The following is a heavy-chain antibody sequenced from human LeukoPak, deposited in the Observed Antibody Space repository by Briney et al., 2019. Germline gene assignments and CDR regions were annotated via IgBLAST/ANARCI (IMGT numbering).Heavy chain of an antibody. CDR3: ARDSSIVGATGAGDY. Sequence: GGSLRLSCAASGFTFSSYWLSWVRQAPGKGLEWVANIKQDGSEKNYVDSVKGRFTISRDNAKNSLYLQMNSQRAEDTAVYYCARDSSIVGATGAGDYWGQGTLVTVSS. CDR1: GFTFSSYW. CDR2: IKQDGSEK. D-gene: IGHD1-26*01. J-gene: IGHJ4*02. V-gene: IGHV3-7*01.